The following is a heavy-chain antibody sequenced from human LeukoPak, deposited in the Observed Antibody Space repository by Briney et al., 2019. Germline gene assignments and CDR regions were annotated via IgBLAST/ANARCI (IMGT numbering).Heavy chain of an antibody. J-gene: IGHJ6*02. V-gene: IGHV5-51*01. CDR1: GYSFTSYW. Sequence: GESLKISCKGSGYSFTSYWIGWVRQMPGKGLEWIGIIYPCDSDTRYSTSFQGQVTISADKSISTAFLQWSSLKASDTAMYYCARHGPVVPAAIYGMDVWGQGTTVTVSS. D-gene: IGHD2-2*01. CDR2: IYPCDSDT. CDR3: ARHGPVVPAAIYGMDV.